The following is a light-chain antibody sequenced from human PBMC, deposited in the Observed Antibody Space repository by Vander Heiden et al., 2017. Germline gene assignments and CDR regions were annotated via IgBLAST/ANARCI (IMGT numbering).Light chain of an antibody. V-gene: IGLV3-1*01. CDR2: QDT. CDR1: RSGAQY. CDR3: QAWDSSTAV. J-gene: IGLJ3*02. Sequence: SYELTQPPSVSVSPGQPANIPCSGARSGAQYACWYQHKPGQSPVLVIFQDTKRPSGSPERFSGSNSGNPATLTISEAHAMDEADYYCQAWDSSTAVFGGGTKLTVL.